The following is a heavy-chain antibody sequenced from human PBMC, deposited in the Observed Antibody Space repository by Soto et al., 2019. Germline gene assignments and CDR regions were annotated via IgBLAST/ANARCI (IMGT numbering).Heavy chain of an antibody. CDR2: IYPGDSDR. CDR3: ARYDRRGDYFDY. J-gene: IGHJ4*02. V-gene: IGHV5-51*01. Sequence: GASLKISCKGSGYTFSDYWIGWVRQMPGKGLEWMGGIYPGDSDRRHSPSFQGQVTITADKFISSAYLQWTSLRASDTAVYYCARYDRRGDYFDYWGQGTLVTVSS. CDR1: GYTFSDYW. D-gene: IGHD3-22*01.